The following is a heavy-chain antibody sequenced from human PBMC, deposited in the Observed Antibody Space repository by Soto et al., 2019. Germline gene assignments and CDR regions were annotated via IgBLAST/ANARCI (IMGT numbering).Heavy chain of an antibody. D-gene: IGHD3-16*02. Sequence: GGSLRLSCETSGFTFTSYAMHWVRQAPGKGLEWVAVISYDGINEYYADSVKGRFTISRDNSKNTLFLQMSSLRVEDTAVYYCARDRLRLGELSLIGYFDYWGQGTLVTVSS. V-gene: IGHV3-30*15. CDR1: GFTFTSYA. J-gene: IGHJ4*02. CDR3: ARDRLRLGELSLIGYFDY. CDR2: ISYDGINE.